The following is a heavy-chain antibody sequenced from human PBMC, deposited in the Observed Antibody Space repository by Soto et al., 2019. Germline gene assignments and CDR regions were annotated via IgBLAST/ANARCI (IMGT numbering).Heavy chain of an antibody. V-gene: IGHV3-53*01. Sequence: PGGSLRLSCAVSGFTVSSNQMSWVRQAPGKGLEWVSVIYRGGRTYYADSVKGRFTISRDNSKNTLYLQMNSLRAEDTAVYYCAHLGESLFTPAYWGQGTRVTGSS. CDR3: AHLGESLFTPAY. D-gene: IGHD3-10*01. J-gene: IGHJ4*02. CDR1: GFTVSSNQ. CDR2: IYRGGRT.